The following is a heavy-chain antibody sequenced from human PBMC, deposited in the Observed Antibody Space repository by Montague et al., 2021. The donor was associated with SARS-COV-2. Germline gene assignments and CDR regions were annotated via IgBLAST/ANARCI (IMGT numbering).Heavy chain of an antibody. J-gene: IGHJ4*02. D-gene: IGHD3/OR15-3a*01. Sequence: SETLSLTCTVSGFSISSGYYCCWFLHTPAEKLQWMGSRYQNSATYYSPPPIRTLTILLVTSKKHFFLLLTSATAADTAAYYCARWGVGIYDFSYFDSWGQGSLVTVSS. CDR2: RYQNSAT. CDR1: GFSISSGYY. V-gene: IGHV4-38-2*02. CDR3: ARWGVGIYDFSYFDS.